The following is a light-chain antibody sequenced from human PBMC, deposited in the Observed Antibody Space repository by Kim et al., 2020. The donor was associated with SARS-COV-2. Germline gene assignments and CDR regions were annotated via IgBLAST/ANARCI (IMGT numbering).Light chain of an antibody. V-gene: IGKV3-20*01. CDR2: VAS. Sequence: YSGEGASLACRARQGVSGNVLAWYQQKPGQSPRLLIHVASTRATGIPDRGSGSGSGTDFTLTISRLESEDFAVYYCQQYARSPLTCGGGTKVEIK. CDR1: QGVSGNV. CDR3: QQYARSPLT. J-gene: IGKJ4*01.